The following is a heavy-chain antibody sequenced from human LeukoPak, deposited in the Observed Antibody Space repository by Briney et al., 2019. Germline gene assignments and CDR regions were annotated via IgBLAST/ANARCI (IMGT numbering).Heavy chain of an antibody. V-gene: IGHV3-21*01. CDR3: ARGDSSSWYAGY. Sequence: GGSLRLSCATSGFTFSDSSMAWVRQAPGKGLEWVSSISGNSYWIYYAASVKDRFTISRDNARDSLYLEMNRLSVEDTAVYYCARGDSSSWYAGYWGQGTLVTVSS. CDR1: GFTFSDSS. D-gene: IGHD6-13*01. CDR2: ISGNSYWI. J-gene: IGHJ4*02.